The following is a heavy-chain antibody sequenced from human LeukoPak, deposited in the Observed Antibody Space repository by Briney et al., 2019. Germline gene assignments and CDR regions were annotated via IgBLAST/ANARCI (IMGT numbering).Heavy chain of an antibody. Sequence: PGGSLRLSCAASGFTFSSYAMHWVRQAPGKGLEWVAVISYDGSNKYYADSVKGRFTISRDNSKNTLYLQMNSLRAEDTAVYYCAKDSTRYYYGSGSYFAAGFDYWGQGTLVTVSS. V-gene: IGHV3-30*04. J-gene: IGHJ4*02. CDR2: ISYDGSNK. CDR3: AKDSTRYYYGSGSYFAAGFDY. D-gene: IGHD3-10*01. CDR1: GFTFSSYA.